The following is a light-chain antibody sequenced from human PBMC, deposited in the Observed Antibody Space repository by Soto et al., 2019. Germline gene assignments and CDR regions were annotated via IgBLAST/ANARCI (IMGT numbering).Light chain of an antibody. J-gene: IGKJ1*01. CDR1: QSITTW. CDR2: KAS. V-gene: IGKV1-5*03. CDR3: QHYNSYPWT. Sequence: DIQITQSPSTVSASVGGRVTITCRASQSITTWLAWYQQKPGKAPKLLIYKASSLESGVPSRFSGSGSGTEFTLTISSLQPDDFATYYCQHYNSYPWTFGQGTKVDIK.